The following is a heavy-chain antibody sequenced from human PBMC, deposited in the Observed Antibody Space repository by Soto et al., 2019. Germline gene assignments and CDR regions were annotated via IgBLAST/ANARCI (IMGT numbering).Heavy chain of an antibody. Sequence: GASVKVSCKASGSTFTSYGISWVRQAPGQGLEWMGWISAYNGNTNYAQKLQGRVTMTTDTSTSTAYMELRSLRSDDTAVYYCARGHYYDSSPDAFDIWGQGTMVTVSS. J-gene: IGHJ3*02. D-gene: IGHD3-22*01. CDR1: GSTFTSYG. CDR3: ARGHYYDSSPDAFDI. V-gene: IGHV1-18*04. CDR2: ISAYNGNT.